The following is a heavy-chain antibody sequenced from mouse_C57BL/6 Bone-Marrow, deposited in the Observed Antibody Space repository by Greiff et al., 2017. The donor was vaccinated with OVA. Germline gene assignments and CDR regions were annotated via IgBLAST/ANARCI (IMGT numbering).Heavy chain of an antibody. CDR2: INPSSGYT. J-gene: IGHJ4*01. D-gene: IGHD2-4*01. Sequence: QVQLQQSGAELAKPGASVKLSCKASGYTFTSYWMHWVKQRPGQGLEWIGYINPSSGYTKYNQKFKDQATLTADKSSSNTFLQLSSLTYEDSAVYDCARSHMITRAMDYWGQGTSVTVSS. CDR3: ARSHMITRAMDY. V-gene: IGHV1-7*01. CDR1: GYTFTSYW.